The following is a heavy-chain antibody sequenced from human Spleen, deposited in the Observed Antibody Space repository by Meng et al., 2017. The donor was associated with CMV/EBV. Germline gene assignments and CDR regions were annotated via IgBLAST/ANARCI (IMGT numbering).Heavy chain of an antibody. Sequence: GSLRLSCSVSGGSIRTSNYYWGWIRQPPGKGLEWIGNVYYSEDTFSNPSLRSRVTLSLDTSKKQFSLKLSSVTAADTAVYYGARGFADAHAFDIWGQGTMVTVSS. V-gene: IGHV4-39*07. J-gene: IGHJ3*02. CDR2: VYYSEDT. CDR1: GGSIRTSNYY. CDR3: ARGFADAHAFDI. D-gene: IGHD3-10*01.